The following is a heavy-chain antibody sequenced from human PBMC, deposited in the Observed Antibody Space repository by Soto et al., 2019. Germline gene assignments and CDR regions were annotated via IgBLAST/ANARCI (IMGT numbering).Heavy chain of an antibody. Sequence: VGSLRLSCAASGFTISSYGMHWVRQAPGKGLEWVAVTSFDGSKKYSADSVKGRFTISRDNSKNTVYLQMNSLRAEDTAVYYCAKPRVGATFGPLIWGQGTMVTVSS. V-gene: IGHV3-30*18. CDR1: GFTISSYG. D-gene: IGHD1-26*01. CDR3: AKPRVGATFGPLI. J-gene: IGHJ3*02. CDR2: TSFDGSKK.